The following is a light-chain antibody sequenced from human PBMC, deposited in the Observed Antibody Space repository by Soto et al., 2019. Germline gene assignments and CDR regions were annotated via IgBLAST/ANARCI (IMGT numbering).Light chain of an antibody. CDR3: QQYYSISAST. CDR2: QAS. V-gene: IGKV1-5*03. Sequence: DVKMTQSPSTLSASVGDRVTITCRASQKINTWLAWYQNKPGKAPKVLIYQASTLESGVPSRFSGSGSGTEFPFTISILQPDDFSDYYCQQYYSISASTFGQGSKVEIK. CDR1: QKINTW. J-gene: IGKJ4*01.